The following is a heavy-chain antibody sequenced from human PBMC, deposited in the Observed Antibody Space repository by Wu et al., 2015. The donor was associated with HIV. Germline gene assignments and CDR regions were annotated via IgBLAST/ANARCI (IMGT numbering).Heavy chain of an antibody. CDR2: IIPIFGTA. D-gene: IGHD3-10*01. V-gene: IGHV1-69*12. Sequence: QVQLVQSGAEVKKPGSSVKVSCKASGGTFSSYAISWVRQAPGQVLEWMGGIIPIFGTANYAQKFQGRVTITADESTSTAYMELSSLRSEDTAVYYCARVGEGYGSGSYKFDYWGQGTLVTVSS. J-gene: IGHJ4*02. CDR1: GGTFSSYA. CDR3: ARVGEGYGSGSYKFDY.